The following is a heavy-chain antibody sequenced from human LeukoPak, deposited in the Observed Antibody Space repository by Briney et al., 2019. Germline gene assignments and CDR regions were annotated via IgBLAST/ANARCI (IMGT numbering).Heavy chain of an antibody. V-gene: IGHV1-58*01. CDR2: IVVGSGNT. J-gene: IGHJ6*04. Sequence: SVNVSCKASGFTFTSSAVLWVRQARGQRLEWIGWIVVGSGNTNYAQKFQERVTITRDISTSTAYMELSSLRSEDTAVYYCAADPYYYYGMDVWGKGTTVTVSS. CDR1: GFTFTSSA. CDR3: AADPYYYYGMDV.